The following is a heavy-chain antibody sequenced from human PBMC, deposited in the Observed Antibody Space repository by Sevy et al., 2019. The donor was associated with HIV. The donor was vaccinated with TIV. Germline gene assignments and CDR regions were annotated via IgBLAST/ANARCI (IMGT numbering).Heavy chain of an antibody. CDR1: GFTVSSNY. D-gene: IGHD4-17*01. CDR3: ARVIFTVTTDAFDI. J-gene: IGHJ3*02. CDR2: IYSGGST. V-gene: IGHV3-53*01. Sequence: GGSLRLSCAASGFTVSSNYMSWVRQAPGKGLEWVSVIYSGGSTYYADSVKGRFTTSRDNSKNTLYLQMNSLRAEDTAVYYCARVIFTVTTDAFDIWGQGTMVTVSS.